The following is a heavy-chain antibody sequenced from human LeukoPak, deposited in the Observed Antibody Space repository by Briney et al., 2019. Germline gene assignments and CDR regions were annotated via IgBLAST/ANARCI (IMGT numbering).Heavy chain of an antibody. D-gene: IGHD5-12*01. CDR1: GFPFSNSA. CDR2: IIGSGGST. J-gene: IGHJ4*02. V-gene: IGHV3-23*01. CDR3: AKSRVGYDY. Sequence: QPGGSLKLSCAASGFPFSNSAMSWVRQAPGKGLEWVSSIIGSGGSTYYADSVKGRFTISRDNSKNTLYLQMNSLRAEDTAVYFCAKSRVGYDYWGQGTLVTVSS.